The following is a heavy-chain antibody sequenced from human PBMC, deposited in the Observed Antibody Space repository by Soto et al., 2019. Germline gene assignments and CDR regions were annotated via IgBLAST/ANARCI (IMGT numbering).Heavy chain of an antibody. V-gene: IGHV3-30-3*01. CDR1: GFTFSSYA. CDR2: ISYDGSNK. Sequence: QVQLVESGGGVVQPGRSLRLSCAASGFTFSSYAMHWVRQAPGKGLEWVAVISYDGSNKYYADSVKGRFTISRDNSKNTLYLQMNSLRAEDTAVYYWARELSRSGYGPDAFDIWGQGTMVTVSS. CDR3: ARELSRSGYGPDAFDI. J-gene: IGHJ3*02. D-gene: IGHD5-12*01.